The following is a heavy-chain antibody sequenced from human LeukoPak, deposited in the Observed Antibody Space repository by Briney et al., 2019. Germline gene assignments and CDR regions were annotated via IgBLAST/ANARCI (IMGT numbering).Heavy chain of an antibody. CDR2: IKRKTDDGTT. J-gene: IGHJ4*02. D-gene: IGHD1-1*01. CDR3: TTQSGAWNFDY. CDR1: GFIFSDTW. Sequence: NTGGSLRLSCAASGFIFSDTWMNWVRQAPGKGLEWVGLIKRKTDDGTTDYAAPEKGRFTISRDDSKNTLYLQMNSLKTEDTAVYYCTTQSGAWNFDYWGQGTLVTVSS. V-gene: IGHV3-15*07.